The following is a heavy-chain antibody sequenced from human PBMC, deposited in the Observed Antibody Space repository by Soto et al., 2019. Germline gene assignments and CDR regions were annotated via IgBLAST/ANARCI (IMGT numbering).Heavy chain of an antibody. D-gene: IGHD2-8*01. J-gene: IGHJ6*03. CDR2: IKQDGSEK. CDR1: GFTFSSYW. V-gene: IGHV3-7*01. CDR3: ASLLMGIQSSYYYMVF. Sequence: GGSLRLSCAASGFTFSSYWMSWVRQAPGKGLEWVANIKQDGSEKYYVDSVKGRFTISRDNAKNSLYLQMNSLRAEDTAVYYCASLLMGIQSSYYYMVFWGKGTTVTVSS.